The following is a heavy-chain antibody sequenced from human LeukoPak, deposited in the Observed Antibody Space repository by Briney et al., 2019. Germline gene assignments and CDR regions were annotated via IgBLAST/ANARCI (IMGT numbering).Heavy chain of an antibody. CDR2: IIPILGIA. D-gene: IGHD5-24*01. Sequence: SVKVSCKTSGYTFTSYGISWVRQAPGQGLEWMGRIIPILGIANYAQKFQGRVTITADKSTSTAYMELSSLRSEDTAVYYCARVGDGYNGDYWGQGTLVTVSS. CDR3: ARVGDGYNGDY. CDR1: GYTFTSYG. J-gene: IGHJ4*02. V-gene: IGHV1-69*04.